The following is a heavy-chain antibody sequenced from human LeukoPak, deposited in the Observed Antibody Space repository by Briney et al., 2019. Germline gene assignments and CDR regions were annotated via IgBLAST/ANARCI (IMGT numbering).Heavy chain of an antibody. CDR3: AKLKINYYYYMDV. D-gene: IGHD3-16*01. Sequence: AGGSLRPSCAASGFTFSSYGVQFSSYGMHWVRQAPGKGLEWVAFIRSDGRNKYYADSVKGRFTISRDNTKNTLYLQMSSLRAEDTAIYYCAKLKINYYYYMDVWGKGTTVIVSS. J-gene: IGHJ6*03. V-gene: IGHV3-30*02. CDR1: GFTFSSYGVQFSSYG. CDR2: IRSDGRNK.